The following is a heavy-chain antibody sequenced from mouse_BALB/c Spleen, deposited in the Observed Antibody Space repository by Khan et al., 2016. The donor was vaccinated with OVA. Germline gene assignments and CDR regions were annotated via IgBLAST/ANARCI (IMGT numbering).Heavy chain of an antibody. V-gene: IGHV1-7*01. CDR1: GYTFTTYW. Sequence: QVQLQQSGAELAKPGASVKMSCKASGYTFTTYWMHWVKQRPGQGLEWIGYINPTSGYTDYNEKFKDRATLSADKSSSTASMQLSSLTSEDSAVYYSTRDRIDYWGQGTTLTVSS. CDR3: TRDRIDY. J-gene: IGHJ2*01. CDR2: INPTSGYT.